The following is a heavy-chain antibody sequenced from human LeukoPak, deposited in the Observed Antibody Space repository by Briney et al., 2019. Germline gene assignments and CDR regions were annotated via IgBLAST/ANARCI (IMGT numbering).Heavy chain of an antibody. V-gene: IGHV1-69*01. CDR1: GGTFSSYA. CDR2: IIPIFGTA. Sequence: SVKVSCKASGGTFSSYAISWVRQAPGQGLEWMGGIIPIFGTANYAQKFQGRVTITADESTSTAYMELSSLRSEDTAVYYCARRRYGSGDDLDDAFDIWGQGTMVTVSS. CDR3: ARRRYGSGDDLDDAFDI. D-gene: IGHD3-10*01. J-gene: IGHJ3*02.